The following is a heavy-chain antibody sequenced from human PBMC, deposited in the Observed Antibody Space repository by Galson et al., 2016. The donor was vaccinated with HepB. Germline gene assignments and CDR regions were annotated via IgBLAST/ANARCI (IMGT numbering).Heavy chain of an antibody. CDR1: EFTFSDFT. Sequence: SLRLSCAASEFTFSDFTMNWVRQAPGKGLEWVSSISSISDYIYYADSVKDRFTVSRDNAKNSLYLQMNSLSADDTAVYYCARSKVGYPFDSWGQGTLVTVSS. CDR3: ARSKVGYPFDS. CDR2: ISSISDYI. D-gene: IGHD1-26*01. J-gene: IGHJ4*02. V-gene: IGHV3-21*01.